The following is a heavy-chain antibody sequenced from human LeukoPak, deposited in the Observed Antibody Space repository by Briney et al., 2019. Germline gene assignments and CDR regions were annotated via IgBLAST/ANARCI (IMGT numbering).Heavy chain of an antibody. J-gene: IGHJ4*02. CDR3: VGNGYYALDY. CDR2: IYHSGGT. Sequence: SETLSLTCAVSGDPINSIDWWSWVRQSPAGGLEWIGEIYHSGGTNYNPPLKSRVTISVDKSKNHLSLKLTSVTAADTAVYFCVGNGYYALDYWGQGALVTVAS. CDR1: GDPINSIDW. V-gene: IGHV4-4*02. D-gene: IGHD2/OR15-2a*01.